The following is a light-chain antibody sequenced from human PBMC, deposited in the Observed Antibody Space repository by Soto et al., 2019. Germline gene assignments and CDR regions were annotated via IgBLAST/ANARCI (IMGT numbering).Light chain of an antibody. V-gene: IGLV1-44*01. CDR2: SHD. CDR3: AVWGNKLDGPGV. CDR1: SSTIGSNP. J-gene: IGLJ3*02. Sequence: QAVVTQPRSASGPPGQRVTISCSGSSSTIGSNPVDWYQQLPGTAPKLLIYSHDQRPLGVPDRFSASRSGTSASLAISGLQPGDEGIYYCAVWGNKLDGPGVFGGGTKLTVL.